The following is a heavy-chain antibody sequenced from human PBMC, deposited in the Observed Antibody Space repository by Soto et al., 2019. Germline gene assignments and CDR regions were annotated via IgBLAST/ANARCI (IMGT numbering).Heavy chain of an antibody. J-gene: IGHJ4*02. CDR1: GFTFSSYG. CDR3: ATDGIAVAGGY. CDR2: ISYDGSNK. D-gene: IGHD6-19*01. Sequence: LSLTCAASGFTFSSYGMHWVRQAPGKGLEWVAVISYDGSNKYYADSVKGRFTISRDNSKNTLYLQMNSLRAEDTAVYYCATDGIAVAGGYWGQGTLVTVSS. V-gene: IGHV3-30*03.